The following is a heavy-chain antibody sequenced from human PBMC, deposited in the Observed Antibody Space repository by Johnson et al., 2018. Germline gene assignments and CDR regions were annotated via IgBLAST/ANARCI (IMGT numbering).Heavy chain of an antibody. CDR2: ISYDGSNK. CDR3: AKDPWGGSYPGYFQH. J-gene: IGHJ1*01. Sequence: QVQLVESGGGVVQPGRSLRLSCAASGFTFSSYGMHWVRQAPGKGLAWVAVISYDGSNKYYVDSVKGRFTISRENSKKTLYLQPNSQGADDTAVYYCAKDPWGGSYPGYFQHGGQGTLVTVSS. CDR1: GFTFSSYG. D-gene: IGHD1-26*01. V-gene: IGHV3-30*18.